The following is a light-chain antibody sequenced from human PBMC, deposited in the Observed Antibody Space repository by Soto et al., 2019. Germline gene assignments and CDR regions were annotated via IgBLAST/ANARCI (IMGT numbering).Light chain of an antibody. Sequence: QSVLTQPPSASGTPGQRVTISCSGSSSNIGSNTVSWYQQLPGTAPKLLIYSNNRRPSGVPERFSGSNSGTSASLAISGLQSEDEADYYCAAWDDSLHGFYVFGTGTKLTVL. CDR2: SNN. CDR1: SSNIGSNT. CDR3: AAWDDSLHGFYV. J-gene: IGLJ1*01. V-gene: IGLV1-44*01.